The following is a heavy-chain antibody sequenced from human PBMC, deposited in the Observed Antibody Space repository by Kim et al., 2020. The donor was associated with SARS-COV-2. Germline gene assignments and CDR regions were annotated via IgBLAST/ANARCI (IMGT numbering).Heavy chain of an antibody. CDR2: SGST. CDR3: ARYWGDFDS. D-gene: IGHD3-10*01. J-gene: IGHJ4*02. Sequence: SGSTYYNPSLKSRVTISVDTSKKQISLNLSSVTAADTAVYYCARYWGDFDSWGQGILVSVSS. V-gene: IGHV4-39*01.